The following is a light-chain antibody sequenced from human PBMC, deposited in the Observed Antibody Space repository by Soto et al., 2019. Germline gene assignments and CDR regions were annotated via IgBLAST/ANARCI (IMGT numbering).Light chain of an antibody. CDR1: QSLAGQ. Sequence: VLTQSPAILSLSPGERATLSCRASQSLAGQLAWYQQKPGQAPRLFIYDASKRAPGVPGRFSGSVSGTDYSLTISSLEPDDFAVYYFQQRSSWPTFGQGTKV. CDR2: DAS. V-gene: IGKV3-11*01. J-gene: IGKJ1*01. CDR3: QQRSSWPT.